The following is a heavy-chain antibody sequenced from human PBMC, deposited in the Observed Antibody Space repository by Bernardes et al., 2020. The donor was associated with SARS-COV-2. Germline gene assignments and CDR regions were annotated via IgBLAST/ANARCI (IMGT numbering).Heavy chain of an antibody. J-gene: IGHJ4*02. CDR2: IYYSGST. D-gene: IGHD3-3*01. CDR3: ARQHLGGVTIFGVVTTDRYFDY. V-gene: IGHV4-39*01. CDR1: GGSISSSSYY. Sequence: SETLSLTCTVSGGSISSSSYYWGWIRQPPGKGLEWIGSIYYSGSTYYNPSLKSLVTISVDTSKNQFPLKLSSVTDADTAVYYCARQHLGGVTIFGVVTTDRYFDYWGQGTLVTVSS.